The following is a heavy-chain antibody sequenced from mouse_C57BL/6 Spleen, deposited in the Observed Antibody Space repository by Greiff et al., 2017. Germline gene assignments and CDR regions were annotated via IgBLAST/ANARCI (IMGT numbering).Heavy chain of an antibody. V-gene: IGHV1-55*01. J-gene: IGHJ4*01. CDR3: AKEGFPQRMDY. CDR2: IYPGSGST. Sequence: QVQLQQPGAELVKPGASVKMSCKASGYTFTSYWITWVTQRPGQGLEWIGDIYPGSGSTNYNEKFKSKATLTVDTSSSTAYMQLSSLTSEDSAVYCCAKEGFPQRMDYWGQGTSVTVSS. CDR1: GYTFTSYW. D-gene: IGHD3-2*02.